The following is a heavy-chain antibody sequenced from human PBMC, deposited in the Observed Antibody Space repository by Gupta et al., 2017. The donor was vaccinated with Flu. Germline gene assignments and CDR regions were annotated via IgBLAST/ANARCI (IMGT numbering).Heavy chain of an antibody. D-gene: IGHD2-15*01. CDR2: IKQDGSEK. V-gene: IGHV3-7*01. CDR1: SSYW. CDR3: ARSGGGNVFDY. J-gene: IGHJ4*02. Sequence: SSYWMSWVRQAPGKGLEWVANIKQDGSEKYYVDSVKGRFTVSRDNAKNSLYLQMNSLRAEDTAVYYCARSGGGNVFDYWGQGTLVTVSS.